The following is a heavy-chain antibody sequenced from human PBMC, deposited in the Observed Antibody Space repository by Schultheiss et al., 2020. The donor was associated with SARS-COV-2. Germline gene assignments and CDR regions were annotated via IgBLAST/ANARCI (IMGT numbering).Heavy chain of an antibody. Sequence: ASVKVSCKASGYTFTSYGISWVRQAPGQGLEWMGWISAYNGNTNYAQKLQDRVTVTRDTSTSTVYMELSSLRSEDTAVYYCARDSEGAYGGDSLGLDYWGQGTLVTVSS. V-gene: IGHV1-18*04. D-gene: IGHD4-23*01. CDR3: ARDSEGAYGGDSLGLDY. J-gene: IGHJ4*02. CDR1: GYTFTSYG. CDR2: ISAYNGNT.